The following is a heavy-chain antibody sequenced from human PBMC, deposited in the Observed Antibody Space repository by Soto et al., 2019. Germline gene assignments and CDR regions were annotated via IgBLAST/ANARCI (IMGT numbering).Heavy chain of an antibody. CDR1: RFTFSSYG. D-gene: IGHD6-13*01. CDR2: ISYDGSNK. J-gene: IGHJ6*02. Sequence: QVQLVESGGGVVQPGRSLRLSCAASRFTFSSYGIHWVRQAPGKGLEWVAVISYDGSNKYYADSVKGRFTISRDNSKNALYLQMDSLRAEDSAVYYCAKGSSSWDGYYSYGMDVWGPGTTVTVSS. CDR3: AKGSSSWDGYYSYGMDV. V-gene: IGHV3-30*18.